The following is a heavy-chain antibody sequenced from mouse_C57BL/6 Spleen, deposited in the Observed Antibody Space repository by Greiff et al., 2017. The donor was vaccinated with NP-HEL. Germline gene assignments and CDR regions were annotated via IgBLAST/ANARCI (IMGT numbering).Heavy chain of an antibody. CDR3: ARMARTIN. CDR1: GFTFSSYG. V-gene: IGHV5-6-3*01. CDR2: INSNGGST. J-gene: IGHJ2*01. Sequence: EVQVVESGGGLVQPGGSLKLSCAASGFTFSSYGMSWVRQTPDKRLELVATINSNGGSTYYPDSVKGRFTISRDNAKNTLYLQMSSLKSEDTAMYNCARMARTINCGQGTTLTVSS.